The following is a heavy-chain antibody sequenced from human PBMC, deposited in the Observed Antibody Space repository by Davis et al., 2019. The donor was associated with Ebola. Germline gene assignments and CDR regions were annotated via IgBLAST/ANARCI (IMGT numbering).Heavy chain of an antibody. D-gene: IGHD6-13*01. CDR1: GGSISSSSYY. V-gene: IGHV4-39*01. CDR3: ARHLCSWPSFDY. Sequence: MPSETLSLTCTVSGGSISSSSYYWGWIRQPPGKGLEWIGSIYYSGSTYYNPSLKSRVTISVDTSKNQFSLKLSSVTAADTAVYYCARHLCSWPSFDYWGQGTLVTVSS. CDR2: IYYSGST. J-gene: IGHJ4*02.